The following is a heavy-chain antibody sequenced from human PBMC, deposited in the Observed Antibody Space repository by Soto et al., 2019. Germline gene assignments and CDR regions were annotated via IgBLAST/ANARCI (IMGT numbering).Heavy chain of an antibody. D-gene: IGHD3-22*01. CDR1: GYSFTTYW. CDR3: ARAFEYYDSSGHYLRAFDM. CDR2: IHPGDSDT. V-gene: IGHV5-51*01. Sequence: PGESLKISCKGSGYSFTTYWIGWVRQMPGKGLEWMGIIHPGDSDTRYSPSFQGQVTISADKSINTAYLQWSSLKASDTGMYYCARAFEYYDSSGHYLRAFDMWGQGTLVTV. J-gene: IGHJ3*02.